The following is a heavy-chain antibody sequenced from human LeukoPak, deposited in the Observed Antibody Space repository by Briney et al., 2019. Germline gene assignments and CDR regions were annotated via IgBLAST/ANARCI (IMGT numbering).Heavy chain of an antibody. D-gene: IGHD5-12*01. Sequence: GGSLRLSCAASGFTFSSYSMNWVRQAPGKGLEWVSSISSSSSYIYYADSVKGRFTISRDNAENSLYLQMNSLRAEDTAVYYCARDPGIVATSLYTAKDAFDIWGQGTMVTVSS. V-gene: IGHV3-21*01. CDR2: ISSSSSYI. CDR1: GFTFSSYS. CDR3: ARDPGIVATSLYTAKDAFDI. J-gene: IGHJ3*02.